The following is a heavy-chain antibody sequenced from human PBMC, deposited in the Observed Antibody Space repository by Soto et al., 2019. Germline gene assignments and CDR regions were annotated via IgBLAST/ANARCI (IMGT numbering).Heavy chain of an antibody. CDR2: ISAYNGNT. Sequence: QVQLVQSGAEVKKPGASVKVSCKASGYTFTNFGISWVRQAPGQGLEWMGWISAYNGNTNYAQNFQARVTMTTDTSTSTASMGLGSLRSEDTVVYYCARGGTPIAYGGQGTLVTVSS. D-gene: IGHD3-16*01. CDR3: ARGGTPIAY. CDR1: GYTFTNFG. J-gene: IGHJ4*02. V-gene: IGHV1-18*01.